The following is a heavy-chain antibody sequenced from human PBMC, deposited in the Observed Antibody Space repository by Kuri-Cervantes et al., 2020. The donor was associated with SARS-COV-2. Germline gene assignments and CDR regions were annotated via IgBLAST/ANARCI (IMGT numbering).Heavy chain of an antibody. V-gene: IGHV3-33*03. CDR2: IWYDGSNK. Sequence: GESLKISCVASGFTFSSYGMHWVRQAPGEGLEWVAGIWYDGSNKEYADSVKGRFTISRDNAKNSLYLQMNSLRAEDTAVYYCASRYYGSGSYNYFDYWGQGTLVTVSS. CDR1: GFTFSSYG. J-gene: IGHJ4*02. CDR3: ASRYYGSGSYNYFDY. D-gene: IGHD3-10*01.